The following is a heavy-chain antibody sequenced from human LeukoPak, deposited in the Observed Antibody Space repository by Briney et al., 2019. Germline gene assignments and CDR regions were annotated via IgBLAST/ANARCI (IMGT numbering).Heavy chain of an antibody. D-gene: IGHD2-21*02. V-gene: IGHV3-13*01. CDR3: ARASDRRVTLGAFDI. Sequence: GGSLSLLCAACGFSFSSYDMHWVRQATGKGLEWVAANGTAGDTYFPGSVRGRFTISSENAKNSLYLQMNSLRVGDTAGYYCARASDRRVTLGAFDIWGQGTMVTASS. J-gene: IGHJ3*02. CDR1: GFSFSSYD. CDR2: NGTAGDT.